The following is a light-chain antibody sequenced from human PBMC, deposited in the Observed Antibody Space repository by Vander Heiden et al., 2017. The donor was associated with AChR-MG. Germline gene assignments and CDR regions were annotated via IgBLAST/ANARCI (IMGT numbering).Light chain of an antibody. CDR1: SSNIGSNY. Sequence: QSVLTQPPSASGTPGQRVTIPCSGSSSNIGSNYAYWYQQLPGTAPKLLIYRNNQRPSGVPGRFSGSKSGTSASLAISGLRSEDEADYYCAAWDDSLSGYVVFGGGTKLTVL. CDR3: AAWDDSLSGYVV. J-gene: IGLJ2*01. V-gene: IGLV1-47*01. CDR2: RNN.